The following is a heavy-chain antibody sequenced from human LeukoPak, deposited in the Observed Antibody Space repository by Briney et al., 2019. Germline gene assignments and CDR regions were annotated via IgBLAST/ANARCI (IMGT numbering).Heavy chain of an antibody. CDR2: ISGSGGST. J-gene: IGHJ4*02. CDR1: GFTFSSYA. V-gene: IGHV3-23*01. D-gene: IGHD3-3*01. CDR3: AKAAPSITIFGVVMYFDY. Sequence: GGSLRLSCAASGFTFSSYAMSWVRQAPGKGLEWVSAISGSGGSTYYADSVKGRFTITRDNSKNTLYLQMNSLRAEDTAVYYCAKAAPSITIFGVVMYFDYWGQGTLVTVSS.